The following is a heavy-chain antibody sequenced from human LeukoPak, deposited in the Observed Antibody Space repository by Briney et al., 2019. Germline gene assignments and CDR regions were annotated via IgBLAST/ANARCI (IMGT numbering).Heavy chain of an antibody. D-gene: IGHD3-10*01. Sequence: GGSLRLSCAASGFTFGSYWMSWVRQAPGKGLEWVANIKQDGSEKYYVDSVKGRFTISRDNAKNSLYLQMNSLRAEDTAVYYCARDEGQSLPYDYWGQGTLVTVSS. J-gene: IGHJ4*02. CDR1: GFTFGSYW. CDR3: ARDEGQSLPYDY. V-gene: IGHV3-7*01. CDR2: IKQDGSEK.